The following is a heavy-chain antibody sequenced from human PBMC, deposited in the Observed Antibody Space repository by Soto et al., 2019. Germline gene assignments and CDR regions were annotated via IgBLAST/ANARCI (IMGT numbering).Heavy chain of an antibody. D-gene: IGHD1-20*01. CDR3: ARGSHVNNWKAGAEAAMDV. J-gene: IGHJ6*02. CDR1: GGSISSCGYS. Sequence: SETLSLTCAVSGGSISSCGYSWSWIRQPPGKGLEWIGYTYHSGSTYYNPSLKSRVTISVDTSKNQFSLKLSSVTAADTAVYYCARGSHVNNWKAGAEAAMDVWGQGTTVTVSS. V-gene: IGHV4-30-2*05. CDR2: TYHSGST.